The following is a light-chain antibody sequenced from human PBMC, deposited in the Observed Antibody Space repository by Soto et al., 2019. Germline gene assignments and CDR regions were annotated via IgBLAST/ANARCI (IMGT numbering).Light chain of an antibody. J-gene: IGLJ1*01. Sequence: VLTQPPSVSGAPGQRVTISCTGSRSNIGAGYDVHWYQQLPGTAPKLLMYGNNKRPSGVPDRFSGSKSGTSASLAITGLQAEDEADYYCQSYDSSLGRVFGTGTKVTVL. CDR2: GNN. CDR3: QSYDSSLGRV. V-gene: IGLV1-40*01. CDR1: RSNIGAGYD.